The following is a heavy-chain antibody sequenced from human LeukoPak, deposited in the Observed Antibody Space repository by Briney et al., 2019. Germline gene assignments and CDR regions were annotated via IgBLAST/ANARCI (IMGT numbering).Heavy chain of an antibody. D-gene: IGHD2-2*01. CDR2: ISGSGGST. J-gene: IGHJ4*02. V-gene: IGHV3-23*01. CDR3: ANYKGYCSSTSCYGHDY. Sequence: PGGSLRLSCAASGFTFSSYAMSWVRQAPGKGLEWVSAISGSGGSTYYADSVKGRFTISRDNSKNTLYLQMNRLRAEDKAVYYCANYKGYCSSTSCYGHDYWGQGTLVTVSS. CDR1: GFTFSSYA.